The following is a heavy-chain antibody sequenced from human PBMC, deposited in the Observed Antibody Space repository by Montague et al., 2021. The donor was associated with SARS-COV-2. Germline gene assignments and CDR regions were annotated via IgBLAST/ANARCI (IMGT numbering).Heavy chain of an antibody. Sequence: SRRLSCAASGFTFSSYAMHWVRQAPGKGLEYVSAISSNGGSTYYANSVKGRFTISRDNSKNTLYLQMGSLRAEDMAVYYCASGHDSSGLPEDYWGQGTLVTVSS. CDR2: ISSNGGST. D-gene: IGHD3-22*01. CDR1: GFTFSSYA. V-gene: IGHV3-64*01. J-gene: IGHJ4*02. CDR3: ASGHDSSGLPEDY.